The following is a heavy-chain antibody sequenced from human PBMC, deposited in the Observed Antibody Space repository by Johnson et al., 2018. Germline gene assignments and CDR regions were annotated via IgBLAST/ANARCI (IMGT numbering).Heavy chain of an antibody. D-gene: IGHD1-7*01. Sequence: EVQLVESGGGLVKPGGSLRLSCAASGFTFSNAWMNWVRQAPGKGLEWVGRIKSKTDGGTTDYAAPVKGRFTISREDSKNTLYLQMNSLKTEETAVYYCTTEIGRVTGTAPYYYYYMDVWGKGTTVTVSS. J-gene: IGHJ6*03. CDR3: TTEIGRVTGTAPYYYYYMDV. V-gene: IGHV3-15*07. CDR2: IKSKTDGGTT. CDR1: GFTFSNAW.